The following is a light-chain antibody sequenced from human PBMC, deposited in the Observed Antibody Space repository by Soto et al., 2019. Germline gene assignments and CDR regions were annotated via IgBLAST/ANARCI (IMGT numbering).Light chain of an antibody. CDR3: QQYYNYPPIT. CDR1: KGISSY. V-gene: IGKV1-8*01. CDR2: AAS. J-gene: IGKJ5*01. Sequence: TQSPVTLSLSPGDRVTITCRTSKGISSYLSWYQQKPGKAPKLLIYAASTLQSGVPSRFIGSGSWTNLALTISCLQSEDFANYYYQQYYNYPPITFGQGTRLEIK.